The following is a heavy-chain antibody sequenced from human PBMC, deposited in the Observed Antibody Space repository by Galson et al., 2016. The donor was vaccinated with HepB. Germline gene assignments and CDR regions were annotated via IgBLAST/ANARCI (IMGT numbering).Heavy chain of an antibody. V-gene: IGHV4-61*01. CDR1: GGSVTSPNNY. J-gene: IGHJ2*01. Sequence: ETLSLTCTVSGGSVTSPNNYWSWIRQPPGKGLEWIGYIYYSGSTNYNPSLKSRVTISVDASKNQFSLKLSSATAADTAVYYCARDGGSYYLWYFDLWGRGTPVTVSS. CDR2: IYYSGST. CDR3: ARDGGSYYLWYFDL. D-gene: IGHD1-26*01.